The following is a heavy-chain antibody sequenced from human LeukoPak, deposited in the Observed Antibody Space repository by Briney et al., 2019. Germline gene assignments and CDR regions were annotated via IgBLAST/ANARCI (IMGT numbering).Heavy chain of an antibody. D-gene: IGHD6-13*01. CDR1: GGTFSSYA. J-gene: IGHJ3*02. V-gene: IGHV1-69*04. CDR2: IIPILGIA. CDR3: ARVGSSSWRDAFDI. Sequence: SVKASCKASGGTFSSYAISWVRQAPGQGLEWMGRIIPILGIANYAQKFQGRVTITADKSTSTAYMELSSLRSEDTAVYYCARVGSSSWRDAFDIWGQGTMVTVSS.